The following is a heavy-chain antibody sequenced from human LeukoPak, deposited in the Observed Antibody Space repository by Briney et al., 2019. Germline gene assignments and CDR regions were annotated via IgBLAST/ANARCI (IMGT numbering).Heavy chain of an antibody. CDR2: INSDGTST. Sequence: PGGSLRLSCAASGFTFTSYWMHWVRQAPGKGLVWVSRINSDGTSTAYADSVKGRFTISRDNSKNSLYLQMNSLGTEDTALYYCAKGIASYSSGWYGGVFDYWGQGTLVTVSS. CDR1: GFTFTSYW. CDR3: AKGIASYSSGWYGGVFDY. V-gene: IGHV3-74*01. D-gene: IGHD6-19*01. J-gene: IGHJ4*02.